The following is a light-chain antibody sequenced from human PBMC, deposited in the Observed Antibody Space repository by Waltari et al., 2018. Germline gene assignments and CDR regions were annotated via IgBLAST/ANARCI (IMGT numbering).Light chain of an antibody. CDR2: GAS. Sequence: EIVLTQSPGTLSLSPGERATLPGRASQSVSSSFFAWYQQKPGQAPRVLIHGASNRATGIPDRFSGSGSGTDFTLTISRLEPEDFAVYYCQQYGSSPWTFGQGTKVEIK. CDR1: QSVSSSF. V-gene: IGKV3-20*01. CDR3: QQYGSSPWT. J-gene: IGKJ1*01.